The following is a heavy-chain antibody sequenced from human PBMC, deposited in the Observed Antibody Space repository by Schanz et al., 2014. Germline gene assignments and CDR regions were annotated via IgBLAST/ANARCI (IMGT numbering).Heavy chain of an antibody. Sequence: QLQLQESGPGLVKPSETLSLTCTVSGGSIRRSTYYWGWIRQPPGKGLEWVASIYNSGSAYYGPSPKSRVSTAVGTPKTQFPLRLNSVPASDTAVYYCVRQLLWFGESGVDTWGQGTLVVVSS. CDR1: GGSIRRSTYY. CDR2: IYNSGSA. J-gene: IGHJ5*02. CDR3: VRQLLWFGESGVDT. D-gene: IGHD3-10*01. V-gene: IGHV4-39*01.